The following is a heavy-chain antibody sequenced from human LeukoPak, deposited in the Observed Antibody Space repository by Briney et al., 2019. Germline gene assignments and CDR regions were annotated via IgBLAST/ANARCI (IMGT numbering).Heavy chain of an antibody. J-gene: IGHJ6*03. CDR2: IIPIFGTA. V-gene: IGHV1-69*06. Sequence: ASVKASCKASGGTFSSYAISWVRQAPGQGLEWMGGIIPIFGTANYAQKFQGRVTITADKSTSTAYMELSSLRSEDTAVYYCARDFGSLHDYGDYYYYYMDVWGKGTTVTVSS. CDR1: GGTFSSYA. CDR3: ARDFGSLHDYGDYYYYYMDV. D-gene: IGHD4-17*01.